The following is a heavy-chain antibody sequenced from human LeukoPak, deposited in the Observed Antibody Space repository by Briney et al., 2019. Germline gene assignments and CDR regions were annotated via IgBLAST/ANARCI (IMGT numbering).Heavy chain of an antibody. V-gene: IGHV1-46*01. CDR2: INPSGGST. D-gene: IGHD3-10*01. CDR1: GYTFTSYY. J-gene: IGHJ5*02. Sequence: GASVKVSCKASGYTFTSYYMHWVRQAPGQGLEWMGIINPSGGSTSYAQKFQGRVAMTRDMSTSTVYMELSSLRSEDTAVYYCARRITMVRGVRNWFDPWGQETLVTVSS. CDR3: ARRITMVRGVRNWFDP.